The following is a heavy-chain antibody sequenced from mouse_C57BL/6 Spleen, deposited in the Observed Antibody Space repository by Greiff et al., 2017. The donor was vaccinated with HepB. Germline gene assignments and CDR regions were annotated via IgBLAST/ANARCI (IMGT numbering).Heavy chain of an antibody. D-gene: IGHD2-10*01. CDR3: ARFLPFAY. Sequence: QVQLQQSGPELVKPGASVKISCKASGYAFSSSWMNWVKRRPGKGLEWIGRIYPGDGDTNYNGKFKGKATLTADKSSSTAYMQLSSLTSEDSAVYFCARFLPFAYWGQGTLVTVSA. CDR2: IYPGDGDT. J-gene: IGHJ3*01. V-gene: IGHV1-82*01. CDR1: GYAFSSSW.